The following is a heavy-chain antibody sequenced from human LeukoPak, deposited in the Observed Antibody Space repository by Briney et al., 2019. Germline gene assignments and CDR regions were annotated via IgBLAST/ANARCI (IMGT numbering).Heavy chain of an antibody. CDR1: GFTFSSYA. CDR3: AKLGRAVVISRNWFDP. D-gene: IGHD3-22*01. V-gene: IGHV3-23*01. J-gene: IGHJ5*02. Sequence: GGSLRLSCAASGFTFSSYAMSWVRQAPGKGLEWVSAISGSGGSTYYADSVKGRFTISRDNSKNTLYLQMNSLRAEDTAVYYCAKLGRAVVISRNWFDPWGQGTLVTVSS. CDR2: ISGSGGST.